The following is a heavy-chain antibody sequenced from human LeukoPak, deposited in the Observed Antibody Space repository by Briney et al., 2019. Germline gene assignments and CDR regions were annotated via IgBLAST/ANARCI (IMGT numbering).Heavy chain of an antibody. CDR3: ARGLSHSSSPNFDY. Sequence: ASVKVSCKASGYTFTSYDINWVRQATGQGLEWMGWMNPNSGNTGYAQKFQGRVTITRNTSISTAYMELSSLRSEDTAVYYCARGLSHSSSPNFDYWGQGTLVTVSS. D-gene: IGHD6-13*01. J-gene: IGHJ4*02. V-gene: IGHV1-8*03. CDR2: MNPNSGNT. CDR1: GYTFTSYD.